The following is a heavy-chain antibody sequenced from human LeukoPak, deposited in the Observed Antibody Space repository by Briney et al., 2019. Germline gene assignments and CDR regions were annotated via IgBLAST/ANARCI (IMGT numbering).Heavy chain of an antibody. CDR2: INSDGSST. Sequence: GGSLRLSCAASGFAFSSYWMHWVRQVPGKGLVWVSRINSDGSSTNYADFVKGRFTISRDNAKNTLYLQMNSLRAEDTAVYHCARDRPRWIDYWGQGTLVTVSS. CDR1: GFAFSSYW. V-gene: IGHV3-74*01. J-gene: IGHJ4*02. D-gene: IGHD3-16*02. CDR3: ARDRPRWIDY.